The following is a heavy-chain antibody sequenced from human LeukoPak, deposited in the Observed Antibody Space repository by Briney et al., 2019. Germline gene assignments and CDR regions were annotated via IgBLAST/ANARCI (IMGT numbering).Heavy chain of an antibody. V-gene: IGHV1-18*01. CDR3: ARRVGANWFDT. D-gene: IGHD1-26*01. CDR2: IRPYNGNT. Sequence: ASVKVSCKTSGYTFTAYGITWVRQAPGQGLEWMGWIRPYNGNTNYAQKFQGRVTMTTDTSTSTTYMEMRSLRFDDTAVYYCARRVGANWFDTWGQGTLVTVSS. CDR1: GYTFTAYG. J-gene: IGHJ5*02.